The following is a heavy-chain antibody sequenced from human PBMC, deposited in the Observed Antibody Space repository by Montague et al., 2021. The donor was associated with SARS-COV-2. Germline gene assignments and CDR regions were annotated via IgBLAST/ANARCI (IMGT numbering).Heavy chain of an antibody. CDR2: VYYTGGT. Sequence: SETLSLTCSVSGGSINSFYWNWIRQSPGKGLEWIGYVYYTGGTNYNPSLKSRATISVDTPKNQFSLTVGSVTAADTAVYYCARAGGGSSYNYYGLDVWGQGTTVTVSS. CDR1: GGSINSFY. J-gene: IGHJ6*02. CDR3: ARAGGGSSYNYYGLDV. V-gene: IGHV4-59*13. D-gene: IGHD2-15*01.